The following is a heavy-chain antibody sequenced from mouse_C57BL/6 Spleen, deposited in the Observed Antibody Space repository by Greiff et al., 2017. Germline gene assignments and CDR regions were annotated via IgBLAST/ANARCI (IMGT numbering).Heavy chain of an antibody. CDR3: ARFPIYYGYGVDY. CDR2: IGPGSGST. J-gene: IGHJ2*01. CDR1: GYTFTDYY. D-gene: IGHD2-2*01. V-gene: IGHV1-77*01. Sequence: VQLQQSGAELVKPGASVKISCKASGYTFTDYYINWVKQRPGQGLEWSGKIGPGSGSTYYNEKFKGKATLTADKSSSTAYMQLSSLTSEDSAVYFCARFPIYYGYGVDYWGQGTTLTVSS.